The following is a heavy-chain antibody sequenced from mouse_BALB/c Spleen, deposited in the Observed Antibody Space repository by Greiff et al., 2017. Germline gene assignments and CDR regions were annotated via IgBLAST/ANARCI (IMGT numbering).Heavy chain of an antibody. CDR3: TRGNYAMDY. V-gene: IGHV1S22*01. CDR1: GYTFTSYW. Sequence: LQQPGSELVRPGASVKLSCKASGYTFTSYWMHWVKQRHGQGLEWIGNIYPGSGRTNYDEKFKSKGTLTVDTSSSTAYMHLSSLTSEDSAVYYCTRGNYAMDYWGQGTSVTVSS. J-gene: IGHJ4*01. CDR2: IYPGSGRT.